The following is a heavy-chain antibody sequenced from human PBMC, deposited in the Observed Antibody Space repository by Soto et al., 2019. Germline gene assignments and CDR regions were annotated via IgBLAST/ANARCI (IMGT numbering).Heavy chain of an antibody. CDR2: IDNSGSA. V-gene: IGHV4-30-4*08. CDR3: GRGLAPTIYGTLPTPNWFDP. D-gene: IGHD3-3*01. CDR1: GASISSGDHY. J-gene: IGHJ5*02. Sequence: PSETLSLTCTVSGASISSGDHYWGWIRQHPERGLEWIGYIDNSGSAKYNVSLKSRVTISIDTSKNQISLNLNSVTVADTAVYYCGRGLAPTIYGTLPTPNWFDPWGQGTRVTVSS.